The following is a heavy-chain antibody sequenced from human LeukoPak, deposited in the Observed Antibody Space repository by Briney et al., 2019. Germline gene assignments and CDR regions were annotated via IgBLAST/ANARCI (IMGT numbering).Heavy chain of an antibody. D-gene: IGHD3-9*01. CDR2: ISYDGSNK. CDR1: GFTFSSYG. Sequence: GGSLRLSCAASGFTFSSYGMHWVRQAPGKGLEWVAVISYDGSNKYYADSVKGRFTISRDNSKNTLYLQMNSLRAEDRAVCYCAKEMVTRISYYDILTGPKKDAFDIWGQGTMVTVSS. V-gene: IGHV3-30*18. CDR3: AKEMVTRISYYDILTGPKKDAFDI. J-gene: IGHJ3*02.